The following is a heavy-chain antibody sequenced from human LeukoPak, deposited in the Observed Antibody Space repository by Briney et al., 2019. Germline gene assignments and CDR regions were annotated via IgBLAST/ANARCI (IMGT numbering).Heavy chain of an antibody. CDR1: GGSFSGYY. CDR3: ARGVYDILTGYWFDP. CDR2: INHSGST. Sequence: PSETLSLTCAVYGGSFSGYYWSWIRQPPGKGLEWIGEINHSGSTNYNPSLKSRVTISADTSKNQFSLKLSSVTAADTAVYYCARGVYDILTGYWFDPWGQGTRVTVSS. V-gene: IGHV4-34*01. D-gene: IGHD3-9*01. J-gene: IGHJ5*02.